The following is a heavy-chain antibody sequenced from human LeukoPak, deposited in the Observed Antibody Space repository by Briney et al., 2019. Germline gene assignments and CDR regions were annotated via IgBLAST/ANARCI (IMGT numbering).Heavy chain of an antibody. J-gene: IGHJ4*02. Sequence: APVQVSCNASSYTFTSYGITWVRQAPPQGLEWIGWINPYNGNTNYAQNLQGRVTMTTDTSTSTAYMDLRSMRSDDTAVYYCARGTTYYYASGSYYPFDYWGQGTLVTVSS. CDR3: ARGTTYYYASGSYYPFDY. CDR1: SYTFTSYG. V-gene: IGHV1-18*04. CDR2: INPYNGNT. D-gene: IGHD3-10*01.